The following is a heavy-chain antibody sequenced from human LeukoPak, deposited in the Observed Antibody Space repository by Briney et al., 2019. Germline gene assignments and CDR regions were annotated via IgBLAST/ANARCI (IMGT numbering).Heavy chain of an antibody. CDR2: IYHSGST. CDR3: ARPRTYYDFWSGYYGDAFDI. J-gene: IGHJ3*02. D-gene: IGHD3-3*01. Sequence: SSETLSLTCAVSGYSISSGYYWGWSRQPPGQGLEWIGSIYHSGSTYYNPSLKSRVTISVDTSKNQFSLKLSSVTAADTAVYYCARPRTYYDFWSGYYGDAFDIWGQGTMVTVSS. CDR1: GYSISSGYY. V-gene: IGHV4-38-2*01.